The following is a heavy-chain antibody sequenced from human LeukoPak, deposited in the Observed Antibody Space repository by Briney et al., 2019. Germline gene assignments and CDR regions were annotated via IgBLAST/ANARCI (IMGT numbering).Heavy chain of an antibody. D-gene: IGHD3-10*01. V-gene: IGHV3-23*01. Sequence: GGSLRLPCVVSGFTFSNFFMSWVRQAPGKGLEWVSAISGGGGSTYYADSVQGRFSISRDNSNNTVYLQMSSLRAEDTAVYYCAKDPRVHGSGSYYFDYWGQGALVTVSS. CDR3: AKDPRVHGSGSYYFDY. J-gene: IGHJ4*02. CDR1: GFTFSNFF. CDR2: ISGGGGST.